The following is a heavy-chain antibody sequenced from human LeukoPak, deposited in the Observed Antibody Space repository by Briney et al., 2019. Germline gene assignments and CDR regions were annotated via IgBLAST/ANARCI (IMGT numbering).Heavy chain of an antibody. J-gene: IGHJ5*02. CDR2: ISSSSSTI. CDR3: ARDPQGIAAPTTNHNWFDP. Sequence: GGSLRLSCAASGFTFSSYSMNWVRQAPGKGLEWVSYISSSSSTIYYADSVKGRFTISRDNAKNSLYLQMNSLRAEDTAVYYCARDPQGIAAPTTNHNWFDPWGQGTLVTASS. D-gene: IGHD6-13*01. V-gene: IGHV3-48*01. CDR1: GFTFSSYS.